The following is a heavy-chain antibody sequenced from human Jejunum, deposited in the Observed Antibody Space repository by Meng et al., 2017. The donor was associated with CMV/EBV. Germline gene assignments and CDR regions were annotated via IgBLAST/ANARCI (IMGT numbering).Heavy chain of an antibody. CDR2: INPSSGGT. CDR1: GYTVTGYY. J-gene: IGHJ5*02. CDR3: AHQAVAGTRGWFDP. Sequence: QVARVQLGAAVKRPGATVNVSCKASGYTVTGYYKRWVRQAPGKGLEWMGRINPSSGGTNYAQKFQGRVTMTRDTSISTAYMELSRLRSDDTAVYYCAHQAVAGTRGWFDPWGQGTLVTVSS. D-gene: IGHD6-19*01. V-gene: IGHV1-2*06.